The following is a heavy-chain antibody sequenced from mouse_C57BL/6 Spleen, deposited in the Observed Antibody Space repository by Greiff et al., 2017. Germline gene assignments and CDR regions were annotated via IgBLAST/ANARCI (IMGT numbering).Heavy chain of an antibody. CDR1: GFTFSDYG. J-gene: IGHJ1*03. D-gene: IGHD1-1*01. CDR3: ARQTTVVARYFDV. Sequence: EVHLVESGGGLVKPGGSLKLSCAASGFTFSDYGMHWVRQAPEKGLAWVAYISSGSSTIYYADTVKGRFTISRDNAKNTLFLQMTSLRSEDTAMYYCARQTTVVARYFDVWGTGTTVTFSS. CDR2: ISSGSSTI. V-gene: IGHV5-17*01.